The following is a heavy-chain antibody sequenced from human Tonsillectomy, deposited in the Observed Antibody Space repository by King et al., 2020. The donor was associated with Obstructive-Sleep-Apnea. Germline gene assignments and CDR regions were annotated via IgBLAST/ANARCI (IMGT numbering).Heavy chain of an antibody. V-gene: IGHV4-4*02. Sequence: VQLQESGPGLVKPSGTLSLTCAVSGGSISSSNWWSWVRQPPGKGLEWIGEIYHSGSTNENPSLKSRVTISVDNSKNQFSLKLSAVTAADTAEYYCAGSFYISEVKSDYWGQGTLVTVSS. CDR2: IYHSGST. J-gene: IGHJ4*02. D-gene: IGHD5/OR15-5a*01. CDR1: GGSISSSNW. CDR3: AGSFYISEVKSDY.